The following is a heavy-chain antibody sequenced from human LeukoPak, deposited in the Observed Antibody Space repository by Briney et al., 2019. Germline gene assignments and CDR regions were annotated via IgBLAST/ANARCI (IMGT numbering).Heavy chain of an antibody. Sequence: ASVKVSCKASGYTFTSHYMHWVRHDPGQGLEWMGTINPSGGGTSYAQKFQGRITMTRDTSTSTVTMEQSSLTSEDTAVYYCARRRVGATVFDYWSQGTLVTVSS. CDR3: ARRRVGATVFDY. J-gene: IGHJ4*02. CDR2: INPSGGGT. D-gene: IGHD1-26*01. V-gene: IGHV1-46*01. CDR1: GYTFTSHY.